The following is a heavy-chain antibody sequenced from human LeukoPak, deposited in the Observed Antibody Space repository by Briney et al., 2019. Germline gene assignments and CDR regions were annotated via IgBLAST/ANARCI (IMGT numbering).Heavy chain of an antibody. CDR1: GFTFSTYN. Sequence: GGPLRLSCAASGFTFSTYNMNWVRQAPGKGLEWVSSISSSNIYYADSLKGRFTISRDNAKNSLFLQMNSLRAEDTAVYYCARVYTYGSPTSYLDYRGQGTVVTVSS. D-gene: IGHD5-18*01. V-gene: IGHV3-21*01. CDR2: ISSSNI. J-gene: IGHJ4*02. CDR3: ARVYTYGSPTSYLDY.